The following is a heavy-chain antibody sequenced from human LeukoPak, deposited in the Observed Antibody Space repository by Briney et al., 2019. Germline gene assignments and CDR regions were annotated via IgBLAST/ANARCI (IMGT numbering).Heavy chain of an antibody. CDR3: ARRVGYCSGGSCYSIDY. D-gene: IGHD2-15*01. CDR1: GESFSGYY. Sequence: SETLSLTCAVYGESFSGYYWSWIRQPPGKGLEWIGEINHSGSTNYIPSLKSRVTISVDTSKNQFSLKLSSVTAADTAVYYCARRVGYCSGGSCYSIDYWGQGTLVTVSS. V-gene: IGHV4-34*01. CDR2: INHSGST. J-gene: IGHJ4*02.